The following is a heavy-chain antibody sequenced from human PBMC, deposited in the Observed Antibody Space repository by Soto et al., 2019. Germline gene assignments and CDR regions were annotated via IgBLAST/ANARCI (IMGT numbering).Heavy chain of an antibody. D-gene: IGHD3-10*01. CDR2: ISAYNGNT. V-gene: IGHV1-18*01. CDR3: ARDHPPMANYYYYGMDV. J-gene: IGHJ6*02. Sequence: QVQLVQSGAEVKKPGASVKVSCKASGYTFTSYGISWVRQAPGQGLEWMGWISAYNGNTNYAQKLQGRVTMTTDTSTSTAYVELRSLSSDDTAVYYCARDHPPMANYYYYGMDVWGQGTTVTVSS. CDR1: GYTFTSYG.